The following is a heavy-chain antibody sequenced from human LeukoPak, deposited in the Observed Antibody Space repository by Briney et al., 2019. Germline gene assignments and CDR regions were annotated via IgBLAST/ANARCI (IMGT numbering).Heavy chain of an antibody. CDR3: ARVLKTYYYDSSGYYGNY. CDR2: ISSSSSYI. V-gene: IGHV3-21*01. J-gene: IGHJ4*02. Sequence: PGGSLRLSCAASGFTFSSYSMNWVRQAPGKGLEWVSSISSSSSYIYYADSVKGRFTISRANAKNSLYLQMNSLRAEDTAVYYCARVLKTYYYDSSGYYGNYWGQGTLVTVSS. CDR1: GFTFSSYS. D-gene: IGHD3-22*01.